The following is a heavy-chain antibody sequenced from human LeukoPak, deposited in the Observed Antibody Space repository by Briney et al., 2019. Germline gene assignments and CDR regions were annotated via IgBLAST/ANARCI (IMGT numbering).Heavy chain of an antibody. CDR2: ISYDGSNK. J-gene: IGHJ4*02. V-gene: IGHV3-30*01. D-gene: IGHD4-11*01. Sequence: PTGGSLRLSCAASGFTLSSCAMHWVRQAPGKGLEWVAVISYDGSNKYYADSVKGRFTISRDNSKNTLYLQMNSLRAEDTAVYYCARDGGMTTVSSPGYWGQGTLVTVSS. CDR3: ARDGGMTTVSSPGY. CDR1: GFTLSSCA.